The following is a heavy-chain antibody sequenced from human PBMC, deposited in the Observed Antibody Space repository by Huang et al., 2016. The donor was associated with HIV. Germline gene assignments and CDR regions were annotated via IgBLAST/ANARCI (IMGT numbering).Heavy chain of an antibody. J-gene: IGHJ4*02. D-gene: IGHD3-9*01. CDR2: IRPLLGTT. CDR3: ARDTVTSEGTLYFDV. Sequence: QVQLVQSGAEVKKPGSSIKISCKASGGFFSRYTLSWVRQAPGQGLEWVGGIRPLLGTTNYAQKFHGRVTVTADKSTSTAYLELSSLTSEDTAVYYCARDTVTSEGTLYFDVWGQGTLVTVSS. V-gene: IGHV1-69*13. CDR1: GGFFSRYT.